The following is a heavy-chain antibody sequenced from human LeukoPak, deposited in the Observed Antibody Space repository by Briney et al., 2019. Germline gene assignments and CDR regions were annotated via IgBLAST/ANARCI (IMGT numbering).Heavy chain of an antibody. J-gene: IGHJ4*02. CDR3: ARIAPGDHGYNVIYHFDY. Sequence: SETLSLTCTVSGGSTSGYYWSWIRQPPGKGLQWIGYIYYSGSTSYNPSIKSRVTMSVDTPKNQFSLKLSSVTAADTAVYYCARIAPGDHGYNVIYHFDYWGRGTLVTVSS. D-gene: IGHD5-24*01. CDR2: IYYSGST. V-gene: IGHV4-59*01. CDR1: GGSTSGYY.